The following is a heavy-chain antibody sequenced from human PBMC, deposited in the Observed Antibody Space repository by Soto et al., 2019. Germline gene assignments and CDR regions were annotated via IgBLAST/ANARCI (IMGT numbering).Heavy chain of an antibody. D-gene: IGHD6-19*01. V-gene: IGHV4-30-4*01. CDR3: ARVLAGVGAHGS. CDR1: GGSIISGDYY. Sequence: SETLSLTCTVSGGSIISGDYYWSWIRQPPGKGLEWIGYIYYSGSTYYNPSLKSRITINPDTSKNQLSLQLTSVTPEDTAVYYCARVLAGVGAHGSWGQGTMVTVSS. CDR2: IYYSGST. J-gene: IGHJ5*02.